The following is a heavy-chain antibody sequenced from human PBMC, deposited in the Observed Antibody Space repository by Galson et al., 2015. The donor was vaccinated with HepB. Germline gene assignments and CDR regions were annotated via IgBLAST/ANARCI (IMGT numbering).Heavy chain of an antibody. D-gene: IGHD6-19*01. V-gene: IGHV4-59*07. J-gene: IGHJ4*02. CDR3: AGAVAAGTEIDY. CDR2: LYDSRHD. Sequence: DTLSLTCTVSGGSISRYFWSWIRQPPGKRLEWVGYLYDSRHDYYDPSLKSRVTISLDTSKNQFSLKLSTVTAADTAVYYCAGAVAAGTEIDYWGQGTLVTVSS. CDR1: GGSISRYF.